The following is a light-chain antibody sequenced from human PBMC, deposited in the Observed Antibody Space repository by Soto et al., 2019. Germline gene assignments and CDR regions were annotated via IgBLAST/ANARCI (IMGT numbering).Light chain of an antibody. Sequence: EIVLTQSPGILSLSPGERATLSCRASQSVSNDFLAWYQQKPGQAPRLLIYGASTRATDVPDRFSGSGSGADFTLSISRLEPEDFATYYCQQLHGYPITFGQGTRLEIK. J-gene: IGKJ5*01. CDR1: QSVSNDF. CDR2: GAS. V-gene: IGKV3-20*01. CDR3: QQLHGYPIT.